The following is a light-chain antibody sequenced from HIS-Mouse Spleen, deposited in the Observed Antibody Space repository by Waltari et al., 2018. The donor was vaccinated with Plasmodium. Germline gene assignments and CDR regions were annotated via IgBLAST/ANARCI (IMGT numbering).Light chain of an antibody. CDR1: SSAVGSYNL. V-gene: IGLV2-23*01. CDR2: EGS. Sequence: QTALTQPAPVSGSPGPSITISCTGTSSAVGSYNLVSWYQQHPGKAPKLMIYEGSKRPSGVSNRFSGSKSGNTASLTISGLQAEDEADYYCCSYAGSSTYVFGTGTKVTVL. CDR3: CSYAGSSTYV. J-gene: IGLJ1*01.